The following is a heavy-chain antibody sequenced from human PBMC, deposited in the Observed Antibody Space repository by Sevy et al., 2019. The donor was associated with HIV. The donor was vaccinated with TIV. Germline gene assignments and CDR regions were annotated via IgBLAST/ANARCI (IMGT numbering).Heavy chain of an antibody. CDR3: ASTRFLEWLLDDYYYYMDV. V-gene: IGHV1-18*04. CDR1: GYTFTSYG. D-gene: IGHD3-3*01. CDR2: ISAYNGNT. Sequence: ASVKVSCKASGYTFTSYGISWVRQAPGQGLEWMGWISAYNGNTNYAQKLQGRVTMTTDTSTRTAYMELRSLRSDDTAVYYCASTRFLEWLLDDYYYYMDVWGKGTTVTVSS. J-gene: IGHJ6*03.